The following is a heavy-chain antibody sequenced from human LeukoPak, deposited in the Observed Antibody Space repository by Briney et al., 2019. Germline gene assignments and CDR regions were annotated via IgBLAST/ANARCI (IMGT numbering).Heavy chain of an antibody. D-gene: IGHD6-6*01. V-gene: IGHV3-30*03. J-gene: IGHJ4*02. CDR3: AREAPRGTSSNPYYFDS. Sequence: GGSLRLSCAASGFTFSSYGMHWVRQAPGKGLEGVAVISYDGSNKYYADSVKGRFTISRDNAKNLLYLQMNSLRAEDTAVYYCAREAPRGTSSNPYYFDSWGQGTLVTVSS. CDR2: ISYDGSNK. CDR1: GFTFSSYG.